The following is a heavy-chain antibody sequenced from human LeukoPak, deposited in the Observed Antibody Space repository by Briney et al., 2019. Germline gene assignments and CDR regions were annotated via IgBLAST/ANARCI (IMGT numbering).Heavy chain of an antibody. CDR2: ISSSSSTI. CDR1: GFTFSSYG. D-gene: IGHD4-11*01. CDR3: ARPGLPFYYYYMDV. Sequence: PGGSLRLSCAASGFTFSSYGMTWVRQAPGKGLEWVSYISSSSSTIHYADSVRGRFTISRDNAKKPLYLQMNSLRAEDTAVYYCARPGLPFYYYYMDVWGKGTTVIVSS. V-gene: IGHV3-48*04. J-gene: IGHJ6*03.